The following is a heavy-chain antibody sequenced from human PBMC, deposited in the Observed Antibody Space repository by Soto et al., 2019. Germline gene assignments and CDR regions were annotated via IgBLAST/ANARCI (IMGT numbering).Heavy chain of an antibody. CDR2: IIPIFGTA. CDR1: GGTFSSYA. Sequence: GASVKVSCKASGGTFSSYAISWVRQAPGQGLEWMGGIIPIFGTANYAQKFQGRVTITADESTSTAYMELSSLRSEDTAVYYCARGYSSSSVYYYYYGMDVWGQGTTVTVSS. V-gene: IGHV1-69*13. D-gene: IGHD6-6*01. J-gene: IGHJ6*02. CDR3: ARGYSSSSVYYYYYGMDV.